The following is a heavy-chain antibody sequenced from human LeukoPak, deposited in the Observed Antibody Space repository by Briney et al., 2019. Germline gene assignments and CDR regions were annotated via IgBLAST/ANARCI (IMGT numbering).Heavy chain of an antibody. V-gene: IGHV4-34*01. Sequence: PSETLSLTCTVSGGSISSYYWSWIRQPPGKGLEWIGEINHSGSTNYNPSLKSRVTISVDTSKNQFSLKLSSVTAADTAVYYCARVYDYVWGSYRYGYYFDYWGQGTLVTVSS. J-gene: IGHJ4*02. D-gene: IGHD3-16*02. CDR3: ARVYDYVWGSYRYGYYFDY. CDR1: GGSISSYY. CDR2: INHSGST.